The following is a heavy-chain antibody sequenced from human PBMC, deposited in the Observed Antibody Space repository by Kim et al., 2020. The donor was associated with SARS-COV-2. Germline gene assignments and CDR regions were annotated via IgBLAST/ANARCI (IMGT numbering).Heavy chain of an antibody. CDR3: ARDRFSGYGYVTYYYYYYGMDV. V-gene: IGHV3-11*06. J-gene: IGHJ6*02. D-gene: IGHD5-18*01. Sequence: GGSLRLSCAASGFTFSDYYMSWIRQAPGKGLEWVSYISSSSSYTNYADSVKGRFTISRDNAKNSLYLQMNSLRAEDTAVYYCARDRFSGYGYVTYYYYYYGMDVWGQGTTVTVSS. CDR1: GFTFSDYY. CDR2: ISSSSSYT.